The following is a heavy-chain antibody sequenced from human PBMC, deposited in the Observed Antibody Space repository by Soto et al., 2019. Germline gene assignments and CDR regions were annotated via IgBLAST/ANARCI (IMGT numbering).Heavy chain of an antibody. J-gene: IGHJ4*02. D-gene: IGHD4-17*01. Sequence: EVQLLESGGGLVQPGGSLRLSCVSSGFTFNNYAMSWVRQAPGKGLEWVSSIRSSGGNTYYADSMKGRFTISRDNYKNTLFLQMNSQRAEDTAVNYCAKNSENYGDSRYDSWGQGILVTVSS. V-gene: IGHV3-23*01. CDR1: GFTFNNYA. CDR2: IRSSGGNT. CDR3: AKNSENYGDSRYDS.